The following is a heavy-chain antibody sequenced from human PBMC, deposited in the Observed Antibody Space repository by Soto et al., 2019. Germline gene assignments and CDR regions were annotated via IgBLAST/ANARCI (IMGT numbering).Heavy chain of an antibody. J-gene: IGHJ6*02. Sequence: GSLRESCGGSGVCFSSSAMRLVSQAPGQGLEWVSSITYTGTTHYTDSVKGRFTISRDDSKNTLYLQMDSLRAEDTAVYYCAKLQHNSYYYVMDVWGQGTTATVSS. CDR1: GVCFSSSA. V-gene: IGHV3-23*01. CDR3: AKLQHNSYYYVMDV. CDR2: ITYTGTT.